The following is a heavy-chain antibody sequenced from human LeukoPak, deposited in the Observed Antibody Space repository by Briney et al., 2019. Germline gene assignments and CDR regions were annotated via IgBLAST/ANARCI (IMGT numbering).Heavy chain of an antibody. Sequence: SETLSLTCTVSGGSISSYYWSWIRQPPGKGLEWIGYIYYSGSTNYNPSLKSRVTISVDTSKNQFSLKLSSVTAADTAAYYCARQNYDGSGPRAYYFDYWGQGTLVTVSS. V-gene: IGHV4-59*08. D-gene: IGHD3-22*01. CDR3: ARQNYDGSGPRAYYFDY. J-gene: IGHJ4*02. CDR1: GGSISSYY. CDR2: IYYSGST.